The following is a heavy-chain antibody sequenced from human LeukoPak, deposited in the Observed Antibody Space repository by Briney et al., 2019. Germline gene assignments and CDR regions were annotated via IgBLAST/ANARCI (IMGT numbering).Heavy chain of an antibody. V-gene: IGHV3-23*01. CDR2: ISGGGDIT. CDR3: VREDTPATANY. CDR1: GFNFANHA. D-gene: IGHD2-21*02. Sequence: GGCLRLSCAASGFNFANHAMRWVRQTAGKGLEWVSAISGGGDITYYADSVKGRFTTSRDNSKDTLFLQMHSLRPGDTAVYYCVREDTPATANYWGQGTLVTISS. J-gene: IGHJ4*02.